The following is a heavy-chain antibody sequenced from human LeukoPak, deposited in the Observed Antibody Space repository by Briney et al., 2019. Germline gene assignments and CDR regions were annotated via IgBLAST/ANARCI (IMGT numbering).Heavy chain of an antibody. CDR3: ATGYSGYDYYYYYGMDV. V-gene: IGHV1-24*01. Sequence: ASVTVSCTVSGYTLTELSMHWVRQAPGKGLEWTGGFDPEDGETIYAQKFQGRVTMTEDTSTDTAYMELSSLRSEDTAVYYCATGYSGYDYYYYYGMDVWGQGTTVTVSS. J-gene: IGHJ6*02. CDR2: FDPEDGET. CDR1: GYTLTELS. D-gene: IGHD5-12*01.